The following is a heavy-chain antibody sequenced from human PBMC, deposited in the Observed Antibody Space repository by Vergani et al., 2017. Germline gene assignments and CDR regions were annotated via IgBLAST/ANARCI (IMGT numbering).Heavy chain of an antibody. CDR1: GGTFSSYA. CDR2: IIPIFGTA. D-gene: IGHD5-18*01. Sequence: QVQLVQSGAEVKKPGSSVKVSCKASGGTFSSYAISCVRQAPGQGLEWMGGIIPIFGTANYAQKFQGRVTITADESTSTAYMELSSLRSEDTAVYYCAREHSDTAMVFSGRLSGWGQGTLVTVSS. CDR3: AREHSDTAMVFSGRLSG. J-gene: IGHJ4*02. V-gene: IGHV1-69*01.